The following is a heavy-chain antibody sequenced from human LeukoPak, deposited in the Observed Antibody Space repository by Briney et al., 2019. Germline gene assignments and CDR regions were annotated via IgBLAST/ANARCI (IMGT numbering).Heavy chain of an antibody. CDR1: GYTFTSYG. J-gene: IGHJ6*03. V-gene: IGHV1-18*01. D-gene: IGHD3-3*01. CDR2: ISAYNGNT. Sequence: ASVKVSCKASGYTFTSYGISWVRQAPGQGLEWMGWISAYNGNTNYAQKLQGRVTMITDTSTSTAYMELRSLRSDDTAVYYCARGYYDFWSGYLYYYYYYMDVWGKGTTVTVSS. CDR3: ARGYYDFWSGYLYYYYYYMDV.